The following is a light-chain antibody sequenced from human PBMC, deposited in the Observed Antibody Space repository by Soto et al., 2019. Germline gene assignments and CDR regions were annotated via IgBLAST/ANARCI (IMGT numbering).Light chain of an antibody. CDR1: QSVGTH. CDR2: GAS. V-gene: IGKV1-39*01. Sequence: DIQMTQSPSFLSASVGDRVTVTCRASQSVGTHLHWYQQKSGKAPKLLIYGASTLQSGVSSRFSGSGSGIDFTLTITSLQPDDFAVYYCQQSHTSPRTFGQGTRLDIK. CDR3: QQSHTSPRT. J-gene: IGKJ2*01.